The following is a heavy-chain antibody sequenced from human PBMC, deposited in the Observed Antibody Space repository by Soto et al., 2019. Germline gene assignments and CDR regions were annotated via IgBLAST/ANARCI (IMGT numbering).Heavy chain of an antibody. CDR1: GGSISSGGYY. V-gene: IGHV4-31*01. CDR2: IYYSGSN. Sequence: PSETLSLTCTVSGGSISSGGYYWSWIRQHPGKGLEWIGYIYYSGSNYYNPAIKSPVTISVDTSKNLFSLMLISVTAAATAAHNCARVLGFGSIDVRGQGLRVTVS. D-gene: IGHD3-16*01. CDR3: ARVLGFGSIDV. J-gene: IGHJ6*02.